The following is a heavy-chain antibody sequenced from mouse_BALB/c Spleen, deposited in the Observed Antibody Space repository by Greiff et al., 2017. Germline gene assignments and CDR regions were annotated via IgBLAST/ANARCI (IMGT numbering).Heavy chain of an antibody. V-gene: IGHV5-6*01. J-gene: IGHJ3*01. Sequence: EVQGVESGGDLVKPGGSLKLSCEASGFTFSSYGMSWVRQTPDKRLEWVATISSGGSYTYYPDSVKGRFTISRDNAKNTLYLQMSSLKSEDTAMYYCARHEYGNSWFAYWGQGTLVTVSA. D-gene: IGHD2-10*02. CDR2: ISSGGSYT. CDR1: GFTFSSYG. CDR3: ARHEYGNSWFAY.